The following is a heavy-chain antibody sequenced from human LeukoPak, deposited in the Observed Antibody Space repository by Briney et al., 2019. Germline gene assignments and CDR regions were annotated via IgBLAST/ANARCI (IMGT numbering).Heavy chain of an antibody. V-gene: IGHV3-30*18. CDR1: GFTFSHYA. CDR3: AKVPHYGGNSPYFDS. D-gene: IGHD4-23*01. J-gene: IGHJ4*02. Sequence: TGGSLRLSCAASGFTFSHYAMHWVRQAPGKGLEWVAVISFDGTNKFYADSVKGRFTISRDNSKNALYLQMNSLRAEDTAVYYCAKVPHYGGNSPYFDSWGQGTLVTVSS. CDR2: ISFDGTNK.